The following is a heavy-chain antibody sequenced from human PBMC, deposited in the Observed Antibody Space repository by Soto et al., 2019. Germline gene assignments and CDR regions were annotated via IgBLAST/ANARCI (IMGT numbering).Heavy chain of an antibody. V-gene: IGHV4-39*01. D-gene: IGHD1-26*01. CDR2: IYYSGST. CDR3: ARTYSGSYLDWFDP. CDR1: GGSISSSSYY. J-gene: IGHJ5*02. Sequence: SETLSLTCTVSGGSISSSSYYWGWIRQPPGKGLEWIGSIYYSGSTYYNPPLKSRVTISVDTSKNQFSLKLSSVTAADTAVYYCARTYSGSYLDWFDPWGQGTLVT.